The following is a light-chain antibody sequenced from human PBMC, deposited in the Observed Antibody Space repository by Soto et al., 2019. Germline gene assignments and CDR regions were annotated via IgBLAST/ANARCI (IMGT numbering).Light chain of an antibody. CDR2: INSDGSH. CDR3: QTWGTGMV. J-gene: IGLJ3*02. Sequence: QLVLTQSPSASASLGASVKLTCTLSSGRSSFTIAWHQQPSGKGPRYLMKINSDGSHTKGDGIPDRFSGSSSGADRYLTISSLQSEDEADYYCQTWGTGMVFGGGTKLT. V-gene: IGLV4-69*01. CDR1: SGRSSFT.